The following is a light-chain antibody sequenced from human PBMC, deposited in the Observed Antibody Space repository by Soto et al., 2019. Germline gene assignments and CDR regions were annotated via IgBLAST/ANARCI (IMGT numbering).Light chain of an antibody. J-gene: IGKJ5*01. CDR1: QSVSSSY. CDR2: GAS. V-gene: IGKV3-20*01. Sequence: EIVLTQSPGTLSLSPGERATLSCRASQSVSSSYLAWYQQKPGQAPRLLIYGASSRATGIPDRFTGGGSGTDFTLSISSLQSEDFAVYYCQQYNKWPSITFGQGTRLEIK. CDR3: QQYNKWPSIT.